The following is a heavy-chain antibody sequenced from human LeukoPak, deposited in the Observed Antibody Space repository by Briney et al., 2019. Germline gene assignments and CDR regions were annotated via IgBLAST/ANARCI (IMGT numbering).Heavy chain of an antibody. CDR2: ISGSGGST. D-gene: IGHD2/OR15-2a*01. V-gene: IGHV3-23*01. Sequence: GGTLRLSCAASGFTFSSYGMSWVRQAPGKGLEWVSAISGSGGSTYYADSVKGRFTISRDNSKNTLYLQMNSLRAEDTAVYYCASTASIHDYFDYWGQGTLVTVSS. CDR1: GFTFSSYG. J-gene: IGHJ4*02. CDR3: ASTASIHDYFDY.